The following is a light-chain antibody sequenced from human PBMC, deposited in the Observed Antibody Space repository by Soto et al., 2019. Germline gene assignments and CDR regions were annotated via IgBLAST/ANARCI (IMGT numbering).Light chain of an antibody. Sequence: QSVLTQPPSVSGAPGQRVTISCSGSSSNIGVGYTVHWYQQLPGTAPKLLIYGNSNRPSGVPDRFSGSKSGTSASLAITGLQTEDEADYYCQSYDSILSGLVFGTGTKLTVL. CDR2: GNS. J-gene: IGLJ1*01. CDR1: SSNIGVGYT. V-gene: IGLV1-40*01. CDR3: QSYDSILSGLV.